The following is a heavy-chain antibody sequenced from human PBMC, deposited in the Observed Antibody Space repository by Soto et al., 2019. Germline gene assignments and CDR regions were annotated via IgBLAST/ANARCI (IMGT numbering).Heavy chain of an antibody. Sequence: PGESLKISCKGSGYSLTSYWIGWVRQMPGKGLEWMGIIYPGDSDTRYSPSFQGQVTISADKSISTAYLPWSSLKASDTAMYYCARLIYGSSSAGYWFDPWGQGTLVTVSS. CDR3: ARLIYGSSSAGYWFDP. CDR2: IYPGDSDT. V-gene: IGHV5-51*01. CDR1: GYSLTSYW. D-gene: IGHD3-10*01. J-gene: IGHJ5*02.